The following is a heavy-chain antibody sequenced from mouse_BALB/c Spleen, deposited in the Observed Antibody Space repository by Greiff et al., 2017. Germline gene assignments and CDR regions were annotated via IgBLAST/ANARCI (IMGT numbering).Heavy chain of an antibody. D-gene: IGHD3-1*01. CDR2: IYPGDGDT. V-gene: IGHV1-80*01. Sequence: QVQLQQSGAELVRPGSSVKISCKASGYAFSSYWMNWVKQRPGQGLEWIGQIYPGDGDTNYNGKFKGKATLTADKSSSTAYMQLSSLTSEDSAVYFCARYGATWGAWFAYWGQGTLVTVSA. J-gene: IGHJ3*01. CDR3: ARYGATWGAWFAY. CDR1: GYAFSSYW.